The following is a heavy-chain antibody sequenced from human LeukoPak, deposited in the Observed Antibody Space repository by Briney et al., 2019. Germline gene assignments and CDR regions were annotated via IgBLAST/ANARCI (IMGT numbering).Heavy chain of an antibody. CDR3: ARDYCSSTSCYLDWYFDL. CDR1: GFTFSSYA. V-gene: IGHV3-30*01. CDR2: ISYDGSNK. Sequence: GRSLRLSCAASGFTFSSYAMHWVRQAPGKGLEWVAVISYDGSNKYYADSVKGRFTISRDNSKNTLYLQMNSLRAEDTAVYYCARDYCSSTSCYLDWYFDLWGRGTLVTVSP. J-gene: IGHJ2*01. D-gene: IGHD2-2*01.